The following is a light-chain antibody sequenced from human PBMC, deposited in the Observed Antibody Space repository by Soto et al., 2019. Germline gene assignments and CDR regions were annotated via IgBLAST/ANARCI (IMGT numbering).Light chain of an antibody. J-gene: IGKJ1*01. V-gene: IGKV1-5*03. CDR1: QSISSW. Sequence: DIQMTQSPSTLSASVGDRVTITCRASQSISSWLAWYQQKPGKAPKLLIYKASSLESGVPSRFSGSGSGTXXXXTISSLQPDDFATYYCQQYNSYSFPWTFGQGTKVDIK. CDR3: QQYNSYSFPWT. CDR2: KAS.